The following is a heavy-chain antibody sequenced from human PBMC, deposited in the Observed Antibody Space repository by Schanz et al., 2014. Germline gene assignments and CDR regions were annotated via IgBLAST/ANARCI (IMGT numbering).Heavy chain of an antibody. CDR1: GSTVNTNY. CDR2: MYINSGST. D-gene: IGHD5-12*01. CDR3: ARDGGRDGYNLAFDV. Sequence: EVQLVESGGGLIQPGGSLRLSCAVSGSTVNTNYMSWVRQAPGKGLEWISSMYINSGSTQYADSVKGRFIISRDSSKNTLFLQMNSLRAEDTAVYFCARDGGRDGYNLAFDVWGQGTLVTVPS. V-gene: IGHV3-53*01. J-gene: IGHJ3*01.